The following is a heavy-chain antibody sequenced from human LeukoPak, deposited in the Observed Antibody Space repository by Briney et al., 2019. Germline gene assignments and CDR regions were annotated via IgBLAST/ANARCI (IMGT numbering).Heavy chain of an antibody. CDR3: ARDMSMIVVVITYDLDY. D-gene: IGHD3-22*01. Sequence: GRSLRLSCAASGFTSSSYAMHWVRQAPGKGLEWVAVISYDGSNKYYADSVKGRFTISRDNSKNTLYLQMNSLRAEDTAVYYCARDMSMIVVVITYDLDYWGQGTLVTVSS. CDR2: ISYDGSNK. CDR1: GFTSSSYA. J-gene: IGHJ4*02. V-gene: IGHV3-30-3*01.